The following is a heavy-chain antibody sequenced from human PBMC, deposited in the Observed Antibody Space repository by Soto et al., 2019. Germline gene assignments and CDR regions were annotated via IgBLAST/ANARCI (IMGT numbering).Heavy chain of an antibody. J-gene: IGHJ4*02. Sequence: EVQLLESGGGLVQPGGSLRLSCAASGFTFSSYAMSWVRQAPGKGLEWVSAISGSGGSTYYADSVKGRFTISRDNSKNTLYLQMNSLRAEDTAVYYCAKADLYDYVWGSYRYTGGLEDWGQGTLVTVSS. V-gene: IGHV3-23*01. CDR2: ISGSGGST. CDR1: GFTFSSYA. CDR3: AKADLYDYVWGSYRYTGGLED. D-gene: IGHD3-16*02.